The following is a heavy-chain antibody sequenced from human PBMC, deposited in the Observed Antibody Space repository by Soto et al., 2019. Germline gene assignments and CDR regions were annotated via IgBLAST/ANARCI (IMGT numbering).Heavy chain of an antibody. Sequence: PSQTRSLTFVISGNSVSSNSSAWICISQSPSRGLEWLGRTYYRSKWYNDYAVSVKSRITINPDTSKNQFSLHLDSVIPEDTAVYYCAGVASFRGMDVWGQGTPVTVSS. J-gene: IGHJ6*02. CDR1: GNSVSSNSSA. CDR2: TYYRSKWYN. V-gene: IGHV6-1*01. CDR3: AGVASFRGMDV. D-gene: IGHD2-21*01.